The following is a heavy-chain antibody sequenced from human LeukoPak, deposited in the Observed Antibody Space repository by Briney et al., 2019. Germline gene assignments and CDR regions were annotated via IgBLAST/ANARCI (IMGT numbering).Heavy chain of an antibody. CDR3: AREEAGTYGFQY. J-gene: IGHJ4*02. CDR1: GGSISSSSYY. Sequence: PSETLSLTCTVSGGSISSSSYYWGWIRQPPGKGLEWIGSIYYSGSTYYNPSLKSRVTISVVTSKNQFSLQLNSVTPEDTAVYYCAREEAGTYGFQYWGQGTQVTVSS. D-gene: IGHD3-10*01. CDR2: IYYSGST. V-gene: IGHV4-39*07.